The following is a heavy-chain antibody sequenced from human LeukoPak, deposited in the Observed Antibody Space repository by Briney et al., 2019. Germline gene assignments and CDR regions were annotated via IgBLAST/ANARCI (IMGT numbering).Heavy chain of an antibody. CDR3: ARGKRSYDFGGFDP. Sequence: RASVKVSCTASGGTFSSYAISWVRQAPGQGLEWMGGIIPIFGTANYAQKFQGRVTITTDESTSTAYMELSSLRSEDTAVYYCARGKRSYDFGGFDPWGQGTLVTVSS. V-gene: IGHV1-69*05. CDR2: IIPIFGTA. CDR1: GGTFSSYA. D-gene: IGHD3-3*01. J-gene: IGHJ5*02.